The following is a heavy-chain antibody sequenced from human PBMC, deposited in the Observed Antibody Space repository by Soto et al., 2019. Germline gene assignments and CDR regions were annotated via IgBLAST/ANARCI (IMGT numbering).Heavy chain of an antibody. D-gene: IGHD3-22*01. V-gene: IGHV4-59*02. CDR2: IYHSGST. J-gene: IGHJ4*02. Sequence: SETLSLTCFVSGGSVTSHHWSWIRQFPGQGLEWIGYIYHSGSTYYNPSLKSRVTISVDRSKNQFSLKLSSVTAADTAVYYCARAYYDSSALFDYWGQGTLVTVSS. CDR3: ARAYYDSSALFDY. CDR1: GGSVTSHH.